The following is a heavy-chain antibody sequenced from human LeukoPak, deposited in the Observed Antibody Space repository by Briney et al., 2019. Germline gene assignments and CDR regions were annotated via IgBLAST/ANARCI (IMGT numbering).Heavy chain of an antibody. J-gene: IGHJ5*02. CDR2: ISGSGGST. V-gene: IGHV3-23*01. CDR1: GFTFSSDA. D-gene: IGHD2-2*01. Sequence: GGSLRVSCAASGFTFSSDAMSWVRQAPGKGLEWGSAISGSGGSTYYADSVKGRFTISRDNSKNTLYLQMNSLSAEDTAVYYCAKDGADIVVVPAAENWFDPGGQGTLVTVSS. CDR3: AKDGADIVVVPAAENWFDP.